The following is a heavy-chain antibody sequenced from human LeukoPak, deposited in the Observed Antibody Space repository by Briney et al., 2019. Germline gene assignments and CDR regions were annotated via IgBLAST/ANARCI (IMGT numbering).Heavy chain of an antibody. Sequence: PGGSLRLSCAASGFTFSNYWMNWVRQAPGRGLEWVAIIKQDGSEKLYVDSVEGRFTISRANAKNSLYLQMNSLSAEDTAVYYCPRRPYRSGWETSEPFDYWGQGTLVTVSS. CDR3: PRRPYRSGWETSEPFDY. D-gene: IGHD6-19*01. CDR2: IKQDGSEK. CDR1: GFTFSNYW. J-gene: IGHJ4*02. V-gene: IGHV3-7*01.